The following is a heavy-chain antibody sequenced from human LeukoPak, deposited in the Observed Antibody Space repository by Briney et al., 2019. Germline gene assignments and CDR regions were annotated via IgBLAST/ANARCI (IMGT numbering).Heavy chain of an antibody. CDR1: GGSFSGYY. V-gene: IGHV4-34*01. CDR2: INHSGST. J-gene: IGHJ4*02. Sequence: SETLSLTCAVYGGSFSGYYWSWIRQPPGKGLEWIGEINHSGSTNYNPSLKSRVTISVDTSKNQFSLKLSSVTAADTAVYYCATTKYSSSWFDYWGQGTLVTVSS. CDR3: ATTKYSSSWFDY. D-gene: IGHD6-13*01.